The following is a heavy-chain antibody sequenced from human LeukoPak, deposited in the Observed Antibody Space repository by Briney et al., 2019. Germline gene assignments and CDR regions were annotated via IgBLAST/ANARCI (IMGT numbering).Heavy chain of an antibody. CDR2: ISSDSNYI. V-gene: IGHV3-21*01. CDR3: ARKENILTGYYDH. CDR1: GFTFSSYT. D-gene: IGHD3-9*01. J-gene: IGHJ5*02. Sequence: KPGGSLRLSCAASGFTFSSYTMNWVRQAPGKGLEWVSSISSDSNYIYYADSVKGRFTISRDNAWNSLYLQMNSLRAEDTAVYYCARKENILTGYYDHWGQGTLVTVSS.